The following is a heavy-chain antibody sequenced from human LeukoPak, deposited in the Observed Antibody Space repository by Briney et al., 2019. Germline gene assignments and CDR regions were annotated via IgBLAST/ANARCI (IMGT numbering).Heavy chain of an antibody. CDR3: AKEGTASKPSDLDY. CDR2: IRYDGSNE. Sequence: TGGSLRLSCAASGFIFSDYGMHWVRQAPGKGLEWVAVIRYDGSNEYYLDSVKGRFTISRDTSRNTVYLQMNSLKTEDTGVYYCAKEGTASKPSDLDYWGQGTLVTVSS. CDR1: GFIFSDYG. J-gene: IGHJ4*02. D-gene: IGHD1/OR15-1a*01. V-gene: IGHV3-30*02.